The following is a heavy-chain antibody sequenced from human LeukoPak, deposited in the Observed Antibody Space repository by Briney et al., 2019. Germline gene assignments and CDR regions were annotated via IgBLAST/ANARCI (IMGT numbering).Heavy chain of an antibody. V-gene: IGHV4-34*01. CDR2: INHSGST. Sequence: SETLSLTCAVYGGSFSGYYWSWIRQPPGKGLEWIGEINHSGSTNYNPSLKSRVTISVDTSKNQFSLKLSSVTAADTAVYYCARAAYSSSWYPYWGQGTLVTVSS. D-gene: IGHD6-13*01. CDR3: ARAAYSSSWYPY. J-gene: IGHJ4*02. CDR1: GGSFSGYY.